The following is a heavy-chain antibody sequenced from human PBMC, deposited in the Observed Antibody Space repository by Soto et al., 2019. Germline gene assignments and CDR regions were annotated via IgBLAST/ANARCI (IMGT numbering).Heavy chain of an antibody. D-gene: IGHD4-17*01. J-gene: IGHJ6*03. CDR3: AHTPSALTIGYSYMDA. CDR1: GFSLSSRGVA. V-gene: IGHV2-5*01. Sequence: QITLKESGPTLVKPTQTLTLTCTFSGFSLSSRGVAVAWIRQPPGKALECLALISWNDDEQYSPSLKSRLTITKDTSKTQVVLTMTNMDPVDTATYFCAHTPSALTIGYSYMDAWGEGTTVTVSS. CDR2: ISWNDDE.